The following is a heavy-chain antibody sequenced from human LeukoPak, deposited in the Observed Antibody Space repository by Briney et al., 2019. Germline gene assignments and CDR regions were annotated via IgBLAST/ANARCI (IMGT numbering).Heavy chain of an antibody. CDR1: GGSFSGYY. CDR3: ARQGYCSSTSCLDY. J-gene: IGHJ4*02. Sequence: SETLSLTCAVYGGSFSGYYWSWIRQPPGKGLEWIGEINHSGSTNYNPSLKSRVTISVDTSKNQFSLKLSSVTAADTAVYYCARQGYCSSTSCLDYWGQGTLVTVSS. V-gene: IGHV4-34*01. CDR2: INHSGST. D-gene: IGHD2-2*01.